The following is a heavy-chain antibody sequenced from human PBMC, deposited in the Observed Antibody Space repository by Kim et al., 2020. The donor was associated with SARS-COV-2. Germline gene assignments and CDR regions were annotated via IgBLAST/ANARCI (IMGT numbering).Heavy chain of an antibody. J-gene: IGHJ6*02. CDR3: AGFTAAGNPSYGMDV. V-gene: IGHV4-39*01. CDR2: IYYSGST. CDR1: GGSISSSSYY. D-gene: IGHD6-13*01. Sequence: SETLSLTCTVSGGSISSSSYYWGWIRQPPGKGLEWIGSIYYSGSTYYNPSLKSRVTISVDTSKNQFSLKLSSVTAADTAVYYCAGFTAAGNPSYGMDVWGQGTTVNVSS.